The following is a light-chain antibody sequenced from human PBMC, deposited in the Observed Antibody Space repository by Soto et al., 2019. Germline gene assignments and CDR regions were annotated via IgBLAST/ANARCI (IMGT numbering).Light chain of an antibody. CDR1: SSDVGSSNL. J-gene: IGLJ1*01. Sequence: QSALTQPASVSGSPGQSITISCTGTSSDVGSSNLVSWYQQHPGKAPKLIIYEGSRRPSGVSGRFSGSMSGNTASLTISGLQAEDEADYSCCSFAHSSTSYVFGTVTKVTVL. CDR3: CSFAHSSTSYV. CDR2: EGS. V-gene: IGLV2-23*01.